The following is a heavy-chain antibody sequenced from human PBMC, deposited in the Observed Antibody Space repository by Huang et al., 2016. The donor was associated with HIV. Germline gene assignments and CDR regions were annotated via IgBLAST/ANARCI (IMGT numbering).Heavy chain of an antibody. Sequence: QILLIESGGGVVQPGRSLRLSCAASGFTFSSYGMHWVRQAPGKGMEWVAVISYDEDNKYYADSVRGRFTISRDNSKNTLYLQMNSLRMEDTAVYYCARGPIRFLAWLLNFDYWGQGALVTVSS. V-gene: IGHV3-30*03. CDR3: ARGPIRFLAWLLNFDY. J-gene: IGHJ4*02. D-gene: IGHD3-3*01. CDR1: GFTFSSYG. CDR2: ISYDEDNK.